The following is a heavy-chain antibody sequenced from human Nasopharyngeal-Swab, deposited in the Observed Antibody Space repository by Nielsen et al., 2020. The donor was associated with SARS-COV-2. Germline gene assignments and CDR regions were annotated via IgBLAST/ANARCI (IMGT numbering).Heavy chain of an antibody. Sequence: GGSLRLSWAASGFTFSSHSMSWVRQAPGKGLEWVSSISSSSSYIYYADSVKGRFTISRDNAKNSLYLQMNSLRAEDTGVYYCARGGVRSYWFDPWGQGTLVTVSS. CDR3: ARGGVRSYWFDP. D-gene: IGHD3-16*01. V-gene: IGHV3-21*01. J-gene: IGHJ5*02. CDR2: ISSSSSYI. CDR1: GFTFSSHS.